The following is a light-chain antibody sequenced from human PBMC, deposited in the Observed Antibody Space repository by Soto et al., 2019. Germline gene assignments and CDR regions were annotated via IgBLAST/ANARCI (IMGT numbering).Light chain of an antibody. Sequence: DFQMTQSPSSLSASVGDRVTITCRASQGIAKYLAWYQQKPGKVPKLLIYAASTLEPGVPSRFSGSGFGTDFTLSISSLQPEDFATYYCQKYNGAPFTFGPGTKVDIK. CDR3: QKYNGAPFT. J-gene: IGKJ3*01. V-gene: IGKV1-27*01. CDR2: AAS. CDR1: QGIAKY.